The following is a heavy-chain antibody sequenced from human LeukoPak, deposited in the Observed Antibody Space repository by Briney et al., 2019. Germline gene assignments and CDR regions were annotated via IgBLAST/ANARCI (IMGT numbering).Heavy chain of an antibody. V-gene: IGHV4-38-2*02. CDR3: ARVEVPRDINDWYFDL. CDR1: GYSIAHGFF. CDR2: LYHSGTT. Sequence: PSETLSLTCTVSGYSIAHGFFWAWIRQPPGGGLEWMGSLYHSGTTYYNTSLKSRISTSVDTSKNQFSLKLRLVTAADTAVYYCARVEVPRDINDWYFDLWGRGTLVTVSS. J-gene: IGHJ2*01. D-gene: IGHD2-15*01.